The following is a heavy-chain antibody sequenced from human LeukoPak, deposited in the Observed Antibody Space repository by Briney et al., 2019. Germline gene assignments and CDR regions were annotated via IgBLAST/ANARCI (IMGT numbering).Heavy chain of an antibody. V-gene: IGHV3-23*01. CDR1: GFTFSSYE. CDR3: AKGPSNYGDFDY. J-gene: IGHJ4*02. Sequence: GGSLRLSCAASGFTFSSYEMNWVRQAPGKGLEWVSAISGSGGSTYYADSVKGRFTISRDNSKNTLYLQMNSLRAEDTAVYYCAKGPSNYGDFDYWGQGTLVTVSS. D-gene: IGHD4-17*01. CDR2: ISGSGGST.